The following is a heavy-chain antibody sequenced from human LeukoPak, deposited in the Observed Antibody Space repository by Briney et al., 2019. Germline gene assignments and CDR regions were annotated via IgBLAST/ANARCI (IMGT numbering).Heavy chain of an antibody. CDR1: GFTFSNYS. J-gene: IGHJ4*02. D-gene: IGHD5-12*01. V-gene: IGHV3-21*01. Sequence: GGSLRLSCAASGFTFSNYSMNWVRQAPGKGLEWVSAISRRSSYIYYADSVKGRFTISRDNSKNTLYLLMNSLRAEDTAVYYCAIRKSGNAIDYWGQGTLVTVSS. CDR3: AIRKSGNAIDY. CDR2: ISRRSSYI.